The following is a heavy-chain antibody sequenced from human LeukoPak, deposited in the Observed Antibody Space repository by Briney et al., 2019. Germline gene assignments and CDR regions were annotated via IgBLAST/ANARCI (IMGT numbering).Heavy chain of an antibody. D-gene: IGHD2-15*01. J-gene: IGHJ6*03. CDR1: GYTFTGYY. Sequence: GASAKVSCKASGYTFTGYYMHWVRQAPGQGLEWMGWIKPNSGGTNYAQTLQGRVTMTRDTSISTAYMELSRLSSDDTAVYYCARDFPPTTKAYCSGGSCYPGYIDVWGKGTTVTVSS. V-gene: IGHV1-2*02. CDR3: ARDFPPTTKAYCSGGSCYPGYIDV. CDR2: IKPNSGGT.